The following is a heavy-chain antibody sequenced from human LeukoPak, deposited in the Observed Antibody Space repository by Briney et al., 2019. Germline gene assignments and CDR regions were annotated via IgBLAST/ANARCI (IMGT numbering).Heavy chain of an antibody. Sequence: SEPLSLPCTVSGGSISSYYWSWIRQPPGEGREWIGYNYSSGSTNYNLPLKSRVTISVDTSKNQFSLKLSSMTAADTAVYYCARGDHYYYTMDVWGKGTTVTVSS. J-gene: IGHJ6*04. CDR1: GGSISSYY. D-gene: IGHD2-21*02. CDR2: NYSSGST. V-gene: IGHV4-59*01. CDR3: ARGDHYYYTMDV.